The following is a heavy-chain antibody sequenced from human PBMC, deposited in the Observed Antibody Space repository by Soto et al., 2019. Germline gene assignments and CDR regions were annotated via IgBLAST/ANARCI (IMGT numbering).Heavy chain of an antibody. V-gene: IGHV3-30-3*01. CDR2: ISYDGSNK. J-gene: IGHJ6*02. CDR3: AAEYSSSSERTYYYYGMDV. Sequence: PGGSLRLSCAASGFTFSSYAMHWVRQAPGKGLEWVAVISYDGSNKYYADSVKGRFTISRDNSKNTLYLQMNSLRAEDTAVYYCAAEYSSSSERTYYYYGMDVWGQGTTVTVSS. D-gene: IGHD6-6*01. CDR1: GFTFSSYA.